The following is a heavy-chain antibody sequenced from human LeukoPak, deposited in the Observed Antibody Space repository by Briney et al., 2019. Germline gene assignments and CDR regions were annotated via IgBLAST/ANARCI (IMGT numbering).Heavy chain of an antibody. CDR1: GGSISSYY. Sequence: SETLSLTCTVSGGSISSYYWSWIRQPPGKGLEWIGYIYYSGSTNYNPSLASRVTISLDASKNQFSLKLSSVTAADTAVYYCARRRGNFWSDYYAFDYWGLGTLVTISS. CDR2: IYYSGST. V-gene: IGHV4-59*08. CDR3: ARRRGNFWSDYYAFDY. D-gene: IGHD3-3*01. J-gene: IGHJ4*02.